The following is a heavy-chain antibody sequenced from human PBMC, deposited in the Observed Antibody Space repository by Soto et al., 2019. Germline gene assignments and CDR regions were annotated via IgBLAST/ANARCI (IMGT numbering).Heavy chain of an antibody. V-gene: IGHV4-34*01. J-gene: IGHJ6*02. D-gene: IGHD6-25*01. CDR3: ASRAALYYYYYYGMDV. CDR2: INHSGST. CDR1: GGSFSGYY. Sequence: QVQLQQWGAGLLKPSETLSLTCAVYGGSFSGYYWSWIRQPPGKGLEWLGEINHSGSTNYNPSLKSRVTISVDTSKNQFSLKLSSVTAADTAVYYCASRAALYYYYYYGMDVWGQGTTVTVSS.